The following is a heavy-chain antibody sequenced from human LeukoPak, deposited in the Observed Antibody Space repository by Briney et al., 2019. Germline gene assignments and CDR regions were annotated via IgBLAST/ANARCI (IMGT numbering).Heavy chain of an antibody. V-gene: IGHV1-2*02. CDR2: INPNSGGT. D-gene: IGHD6-19*01. J-gene: IGHJ4*02. CDR3: ARGYSSGWYLGELSSWHLDY. Sequence: ASVMVSCKASGYTFTGYYMHWVRQAPGQGLEWMGWINPNSGGTNYAQKFQGRVTMTRDTSISTAYMELSRLRSDDTAVYYCARGYSSGWYLGELSSWHLDYWGQGTLVTVSS. CDR1: GYTFTGYY.